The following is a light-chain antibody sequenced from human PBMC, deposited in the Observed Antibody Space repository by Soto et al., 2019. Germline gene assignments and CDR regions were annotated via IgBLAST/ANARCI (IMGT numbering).Light chain of an antibody. Sequence: DIQMTQSPSSLSASVGDRGNITCRASQSISNYLNWYQQKPGKDPKILIYDESSLQSGVQSRFSGSGSGTDFTLTISSLQPEDFATYYCPQSYSNRTLGNGTQLDIK. CDR3: PQSYSNRT. J-gene: IGKJ1*01. V-gene: IGKV1-39*01. CDR1: QSISNY. CDR2: DES.